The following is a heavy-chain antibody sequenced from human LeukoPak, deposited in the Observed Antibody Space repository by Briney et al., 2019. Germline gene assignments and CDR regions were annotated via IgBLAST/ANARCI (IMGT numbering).Heavy chain of an antibody. CDR1: GFIVSSDY. Sequence: GGSLRLSCAVSGFIVSSDYMSWIRQAPGKGLEWVSVIYSGGQTYYADSVKGRFTIFRDNSKNTLYLQMSSLRVEDTAVYYCARDPHYYDSSGPHDYWGQGTLVTVSS. CDR3: ARDPHYYDSSGPHDY. J-gene: IGHJ4*02. CDR2: IYSGGQT. V-gene: IGHV3-53*01. D-gene: IGHD3-22*01.